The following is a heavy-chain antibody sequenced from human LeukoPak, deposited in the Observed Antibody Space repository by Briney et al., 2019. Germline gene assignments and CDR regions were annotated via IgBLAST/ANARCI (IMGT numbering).Heavy chain of an antibody. CDR3: THDSSGYYSLHS. CDR1: GLTFSHAW. V-gene: IGHV3-15*01. CDR2: IKSLGSGGTT. D-gene: IGHD3-22*01. Sequence: GGSLRLSCAVSGLTFSHAWMTWVRQAPGKGLEWVGRIKSLGSGGTTDYAAPVKGRFTISRDDSKNTVFLQMSNLKTEDTAVYYCTHDSSGYYSLHSWGQGTLVTVSS. J-gene: IGHJ4*02.